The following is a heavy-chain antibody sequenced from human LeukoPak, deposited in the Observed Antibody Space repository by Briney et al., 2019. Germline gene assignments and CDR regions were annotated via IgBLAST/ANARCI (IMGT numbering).Heavy chain of an antibody. CDR3: ARRLTFGPTFDW. CDR1: GFSLNTDRVG. V-gene: IGHV2-5*01. CDR2: IHFNDVT. J-gene: IGHJ4*02. Sequence: SGPTLVNPTQTLTLTCTFSGFSLNTDRVGVGWVRQPPGKALEWLAVIHFNDVTHYTPSLLGRLTITEDTSNNQVVLRLTDVTPVDTATYYCARRLTFGPTFDWWGQGMLVTVSS. D-gene: IGHD1-26*01.